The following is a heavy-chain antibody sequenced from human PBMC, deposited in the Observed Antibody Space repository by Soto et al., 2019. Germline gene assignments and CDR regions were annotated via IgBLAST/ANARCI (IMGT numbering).Heavy chain of an antibody. CDR3: ARGLRIGGVTLAY. Sequence: QVQLVQSGAEVKKPGASVKVSCKASGYTFTSYDINWVRQATGQGLEWMGWMNPISGSTAYAQKFQGRVTMTRNTSTRAADMELSSLRSDDTAVYYCARGLRIGGVTLAYWGQGTLVTVSS. V-gene: IGHV1-8*01. CDR2: MNPISGST. D-gene: IGHD3-16*01. J-gene: IGHJ4*02. CDR1: GYTFTSYD.